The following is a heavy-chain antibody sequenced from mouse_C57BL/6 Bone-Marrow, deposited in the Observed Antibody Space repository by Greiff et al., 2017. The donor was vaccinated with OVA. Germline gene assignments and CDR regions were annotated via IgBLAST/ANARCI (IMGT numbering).Heavy chain of an antibody. CDR3: ARGPHSSGYVWFAY. D-gene: IGHD3-2*02. CDR1: GYSFTSGYF. CDR2: ITYNGSN. Sequence: EVKLLESGPGLVKPSPSLSLTCSVTGYSFTSGYFRNLIRQSPRNNLEWMGYITYNGSNNYNPSLKNQTSITRDTSTDQFFLKLNSVTTRDTATYYGARGPHSSGYVWFAYWGQGTLVTVSA. V-gene: IGHV3-6*01. J-gene: IGHJ3*01.